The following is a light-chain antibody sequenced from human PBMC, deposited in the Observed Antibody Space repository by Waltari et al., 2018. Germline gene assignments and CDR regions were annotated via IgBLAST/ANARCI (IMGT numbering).Light chain of an antibody. CDR3: QHYLRLPAT. CDR2: HAS. V-gene: IGKV3-20*01. J-gene: IGKJ1*01. CDR1: QSVSTY. Sequence: EIVLTQSPGTLSLSPGERATLSCRASQSVSTYLAWYQQKPGQAPRLLIYHASTRATGLPDRVSGSGSGKDFRLTIRRLEPEGFAVYHCQHYLRLPATFGQGTKGEIK.